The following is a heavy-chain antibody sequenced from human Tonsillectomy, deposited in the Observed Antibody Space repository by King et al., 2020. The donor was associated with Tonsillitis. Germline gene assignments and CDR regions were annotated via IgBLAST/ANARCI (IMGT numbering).Heavy chain of an antibody. CDR3: ARGRRQHLVKYNWFDP. Sequence: VQLQQWGAGLLKPSETLSLTCAVYGGSFSAYYWSWLRQPPGKGLEWIGEINHSGSTIYNPSLKSRLTISVDTSKSQFSLNLSSVTAADMAVYFCARGRRQHLVKYNWFDPWGQGTLVTVSS. J-gene: IGHJ5*02. CDR2: INHSGST. D-gene: IGHD6-13*01. CDR1: GGSFSAYY. V-gene: IGHV4-34*01.